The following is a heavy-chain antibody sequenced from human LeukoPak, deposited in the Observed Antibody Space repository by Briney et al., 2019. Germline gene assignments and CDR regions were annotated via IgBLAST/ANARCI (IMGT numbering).Heavy chain of an antibody. V-gene: IGHV3-74*01. Sequence: GGSVRLFCAASGFTLSSYWMHWVRQAPEEGLVWVSRIDPDGSTTNYADSVKGRFTTSRDNAKNTLYLQMNSLRAEDTALYYCTRVQAGRAGLLDVWGPGTTVTVSS. D-gene: IGHD6-13*01. J-gene: IGHJ6*01. CDR2: IDPDGSTT. CDR3: TRVQAGRAGLLDV. CDR1: GFTLSSYW.